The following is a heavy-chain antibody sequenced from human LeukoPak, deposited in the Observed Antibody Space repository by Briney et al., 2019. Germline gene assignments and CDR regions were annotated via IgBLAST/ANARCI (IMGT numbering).Heavy chain of an antibody. J-gene: IGHJ5*02. V-gene: IGHV3-74*03. CDR2: ITIGGSNT. CDR1: GFTFNTYW. D-gene: IGHD3-22*01. Sequence: PGGSLRLSCAASGFTFNTYWMQWLRQAPGKELVWLSHITIGGSNTSYTVSVKGRFTTSRDNAKNTLYLQMNSQRAEDTAVYYCARDLLYYYDSSGYYPNWFDPWGQGTLVTVSS. CDR3: ARDLLYYYDSSGYYPNWFDP.